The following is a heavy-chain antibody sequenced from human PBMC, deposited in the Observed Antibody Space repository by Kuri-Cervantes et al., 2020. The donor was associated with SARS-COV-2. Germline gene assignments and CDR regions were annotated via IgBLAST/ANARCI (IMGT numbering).Heavy chain of an antibody. CDR3: GRVSWLPLWRRYSDS. D-gene: IGHD5-24*01. V-gene: IGHV4-4*07. CDR1: GGSISSYY. Sequence: SETLSLTCTVSGGSISSYYWSWIRQPAGKGLEWIGRIYTSGSTNYNPSLKSRVTISLDTSKNHVSLRLTSATAADTAVYYCGRVSWLPLWRRYSDSWGQGTLVTVSS. CDR2: IYTSGST. J-gene: IGHJ4*02.